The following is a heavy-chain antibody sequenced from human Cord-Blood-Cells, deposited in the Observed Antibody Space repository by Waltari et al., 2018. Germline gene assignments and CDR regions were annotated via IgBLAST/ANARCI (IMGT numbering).Heavy chain of an antibody. D-gene: IGHD3-9*01. CDR1: GFTFSSYW. CDR3: AIVYFDWLSDILYFD. J-gene: IGHJ4*02. CDR2: IKQDGSEK. V-gene: IGHV3-7*01. Sequence: EVQLVESGGGLVQPGGSLRLSCAASGFTFSSYWMSWVRQALGKGLEWVANIKQDGSEKCYVDSVEGRFTISRDNAKNSLYLQMSSLRAEDTAVYYCAIVYFDWLSDILYFDCGQGTLVNVSS.